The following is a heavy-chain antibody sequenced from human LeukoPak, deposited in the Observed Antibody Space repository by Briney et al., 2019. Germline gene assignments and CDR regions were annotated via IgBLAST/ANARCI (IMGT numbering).Heavy chain of an antibody. CDR3: AKEGRSSHFYYGMDV. Sequence: GGSLRLSCAASGFTFSSYAMSWVRQAPGQGLELVSAMSGSGGSTYYADSVKGRFTISRDNSKNTLYLQMNSLRAEDTAVYYCAKEGRSSHFYYGMDVWGQGTTVTVSS. CDR1: GFTFSSYA. J-gene: IGHJ6*02. D-gene: IGHD3-16*02. V-gene: IGHV3-23*01. CDR2: MSGSGGST.